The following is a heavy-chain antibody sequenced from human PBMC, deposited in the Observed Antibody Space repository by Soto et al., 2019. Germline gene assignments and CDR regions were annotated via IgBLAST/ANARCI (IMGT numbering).Heavy chain of an antibody. Sequence: PSETLSLTCAVYGGSFSGYYWSWIRQPPGKGLEWIGEINHSGSTNYNPSLKSRVTISVDTSKNQFSLKLSSVTAADTAVYYCDRHYYGSGIPPDNWFDPWGQGTLVTSPQ. CDR2: INHSGST. CDR1: GGSFSGYY. D-gene: IGHD3-10*01. CDR3: DRHYYGSGIPPDNWFDP. V-gene: IGHV4-34*01. J-gene: IGHJ5*02.